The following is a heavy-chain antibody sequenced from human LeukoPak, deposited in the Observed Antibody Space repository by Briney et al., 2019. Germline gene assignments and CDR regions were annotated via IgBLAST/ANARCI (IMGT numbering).Heavy chain of an antibody. J-gene: IGHJ4*02. CDR1: GYTFTSYG. Sequence: ASVKVSRKASGYTFTSYGISWVRQAPGQGLEWMGWISAYNGNTNYAQKLQGRVTVTRDTSTSTVHMELSGLRSEDTAVYYCARDQEGFDYWGQGTLVTVSS. V-gene: IGHV1-18*01. CDR2: ISAYNGNT. CDR3: ARDQEGFDY.